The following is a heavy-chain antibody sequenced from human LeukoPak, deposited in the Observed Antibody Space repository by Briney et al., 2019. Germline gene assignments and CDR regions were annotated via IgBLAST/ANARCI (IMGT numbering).Heavy chain of an antibody. Sequence: GASVKVSCKASAYSFTDYYIHWVRQAPGQGLEWMGWISAYNGNTNYAQKLQGRVTMTIDTSTSTAYMELRSLRSDDTAVYYCARVRSMIVVVPPGWFDPWGQGTLVTVSS. CDR3: ARVRSMIVVVPPGWFDP. D-gene: IGHD3-22*01. V-gene: IGHV1-18*04. CDR1: AYSFTDYY. J-gene: IGHJ5*02. CDR2: ISAYNGNT.